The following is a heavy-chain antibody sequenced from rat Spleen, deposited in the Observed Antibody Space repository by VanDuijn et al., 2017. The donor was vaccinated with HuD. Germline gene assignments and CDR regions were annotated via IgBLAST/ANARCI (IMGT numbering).Heavy chain of an antibody. Sequence: QVQVMESGPGLVQPSETLSLTCTVSGFSLISSNVHWVRQPPGKGLEWMGVMWNSGSTEYNSALKSRLSISRDTSKNQVFLKMNSLQSEDTTTYYCARAPGTGYVMDAWGQGTLVTVSS. J-gene: IGHJ4*01. CDR3: ARAPGTGYVMDA. CDR1: GFSLISSN. CDR2: MWNSGST. V-gene: IGHV2-45*01. D-gene: IGHD5-1*01.